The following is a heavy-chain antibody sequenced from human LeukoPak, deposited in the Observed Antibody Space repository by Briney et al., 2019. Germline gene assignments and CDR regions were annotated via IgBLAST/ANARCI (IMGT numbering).Heavy chain of an antibody. CDR1: GGTLTNYG. CDR3: ARPDVVAAAGPFDY. Sequence: ASVKVSCKASGGTLTNYGIRWVRQAPGQGLEWMGRIIPILGIANYAQKFQGRVTITADKSTSTAYMELSSLRSEDTAVYYCARPDVVAAAGPFDYWGQGTLVTVSS. V-gene: IGHV1-69*04. CDR2: IIPILGIA. J-gene: IGHJ4*02. D-gene: IGHD6-13*01.